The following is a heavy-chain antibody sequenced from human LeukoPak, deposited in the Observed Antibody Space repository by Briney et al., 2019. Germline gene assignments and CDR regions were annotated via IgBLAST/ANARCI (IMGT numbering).Heavy chain of an antibody. CDR3: AKGLYDYALDV. V-gene: IGHV3-23*01. J-gene: IGHJ6*02. Sequence: PGGSLRLSCAASGFTFRNYVMTWVRQAPGKGLDWVALIGARDGRTYYADPVKGRFTISRDNFKNTLYLQMNSLRAEDTAIYYCAKGLYDYALDVWGQGTAVTVSS. CDR1: GFTFRNYV. CDR2: IGARDGRT.